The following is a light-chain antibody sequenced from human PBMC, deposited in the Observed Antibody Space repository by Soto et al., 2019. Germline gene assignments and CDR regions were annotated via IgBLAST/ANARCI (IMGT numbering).Light chain of an antibody. CDR2: DVY. CDR3: SSHSSSGNIEV. J-gene: IGLJ2*01. V-gene: IGLV2-14*03. CDR1: SSDVGGSNY. Sequence: SALTQPASVSGSPGQSITISCAGTSSDVGGSNYVSWYQQHPGKAPKLMIYDVYNRPSGVSNRFSGSKSGNTASLIISGLQAEDEADYYCSSHSSSGNIEVFGAGTKLTVL.